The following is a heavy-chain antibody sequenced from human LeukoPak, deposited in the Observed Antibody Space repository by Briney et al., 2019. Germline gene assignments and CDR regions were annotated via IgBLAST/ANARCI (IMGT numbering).Heavy chain of an antibody. J-gene: IGHJ5*02. V-gene: IGHV4-34*01. Sequence: SETLSLTCAVYGGSFSGYYWSWIRQPPGKGLEWIGEIDHSGSTNYNPSLKSRVTISVDTSKNQFSLKLSSVTAADTAVYYCARAGSSSWSNLRYRDWFDPWGQGTLVTVSS. CDR2: IDHSGST. D-gene: IGHD6-13*01. CDR3: ARAGSSSWSNLRYRDWFDP. CDR1: GGSFSGYY.